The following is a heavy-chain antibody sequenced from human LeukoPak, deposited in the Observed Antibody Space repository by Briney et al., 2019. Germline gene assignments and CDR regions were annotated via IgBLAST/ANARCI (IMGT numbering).Heavy chain of an antibody. CDR1: GFTVSSNY. V-gene: IGHV3-66*02. Sequence: GGSLRLSCAASGFTVSSNYMSWVRQAPGKGLEWVSVIYSGGSTYYADSVKGRFTISRDNSKNTLYLQMNSLTAEDTAVYFCAKDSRWVYYDTSGYFPRGDYWGQGTLVTVSS. J-gene: IGHJ4*02. CDR2: IYSGGST. D-gene: IGHD3-22*01. CDR3: AKDSRWVYYDTSGYFPRGDY.